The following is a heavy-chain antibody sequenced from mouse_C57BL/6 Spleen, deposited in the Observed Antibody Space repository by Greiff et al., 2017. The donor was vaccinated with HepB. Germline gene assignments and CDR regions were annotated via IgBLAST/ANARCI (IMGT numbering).Heavy chain of an antibody. CDR3: ARSGGMDY. D-gene: IGHD3-2*02. CDR1: GYAFSSSW. CDR2: IYPGDGDT. J-gene: IGHJ4*01. Sequence: QVQLQQSGPELVKPGASAKISCKASGYAFSSSWMNWVKQRPGKGLEWIGRIYPGDGDTNYNGKFKGKATLTADKSSSTAYMQLSSLTSEDSAVYFCARSGGMDYWGQGTSVTVSS. V-gene: IGHV1-82*01.